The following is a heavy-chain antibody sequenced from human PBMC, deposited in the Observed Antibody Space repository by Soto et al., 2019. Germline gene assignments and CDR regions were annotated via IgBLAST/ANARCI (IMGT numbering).Heavy chain of an antibody. CDR2: ININRGDV. Sequence: ASVKVSCKASGHSSTHNGISWVRRAPGQGLEWMGWININRGDVNHAPKFQGRVTLTTDTSTTTAYMELRSLRLDDTAVYFCATDDMNRGRFDFWGHGTLVTVSS. J-gene: IGHJ4*01. V-gene: IGHV1-18*01. CDR1: GHSSTHNG. CDR3: ATDDMNRGRFDF.